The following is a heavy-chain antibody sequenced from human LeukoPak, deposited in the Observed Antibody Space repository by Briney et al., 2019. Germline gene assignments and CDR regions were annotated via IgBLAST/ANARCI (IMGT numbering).Heavy chain of an antibody. V-gene: IGHV3-66*01. Sequence: PGGSLRLSCVVSGFIMSNNYMTWVRQAPGKGLEWVSVIYSGGSTYYADSVRGRFTISRDNSKNTLYLQMNSLRAEDTAVYYCASFTYYYDSSGYSWGQGTLVTVSS. CDR1: GFIMSNNY. CDR3: ASFTYYYDSSGYS. CDR2: IYSGGST. J-gene: IGHJ5*02. D-gene: IGHD3-22*01.